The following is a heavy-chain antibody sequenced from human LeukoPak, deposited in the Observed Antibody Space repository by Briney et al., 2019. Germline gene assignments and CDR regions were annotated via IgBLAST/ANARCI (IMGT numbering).Heavy chain of an antibody. CDR1: GFTFGDYA. Sequence: PGGSLRLSCAASGFTFGDYAMHWVRQAPGKGLEWVSGISWNSGSIGYADSVKGRFTISRDNAKNSLYLQMNSLRAEDTALYYCAKDIAAAGINWFDPWGQGTLVTVSS. CDR2: ISWNSGSI. CDR3: AKDIAAAGINWFDP. J-gene: IGHJ5*02. D-gene: IGHD6-13*01. V-gene: IGHV3-9*01.